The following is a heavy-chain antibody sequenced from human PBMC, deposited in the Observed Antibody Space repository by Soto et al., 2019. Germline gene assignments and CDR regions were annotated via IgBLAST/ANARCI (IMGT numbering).Heavy chain of an antibody. CDR1: GFTFSSYA. CDR2: ISGSGGST. J-gene: IGHJ1*01. D-gene: IGHD6-13*01. V-gene: IGHV3-23*01. Sequence: GGSLRLSCAASGFTFSSYAMSWVRQAPGKGLEWVSAISGSGGSTYYADSVKGRFTISRDNSKNTLYLQMNSLRAEDTGVYYCAKEGYSRSWYYAEYFQHVGQGTLVTVSS. CDR3: AKEGYSRSWYYAEYFQH.